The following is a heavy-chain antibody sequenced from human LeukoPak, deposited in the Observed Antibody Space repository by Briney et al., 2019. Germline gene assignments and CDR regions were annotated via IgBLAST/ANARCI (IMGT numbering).Heavy chain of an antibody. V-gene: IGHV4-59*01. CDR1: GGSISSYY. Sequence: PSETLSLTCAVTGGSISSYYWSWIRQPPGKGLEWIGYIYYSGSTNYNPSLKSRVTISVDTSKNQFSLKLSSVTAADTAVYYCARDSGYSSDWLVDDAFDIWGQGTMVTVSS. CDR3: ARDSGYSSDWLVDDAFDI. J-gene: IGHJ3*02. CDR2: IYYSGST. D-gene: IGHD6-19*01.